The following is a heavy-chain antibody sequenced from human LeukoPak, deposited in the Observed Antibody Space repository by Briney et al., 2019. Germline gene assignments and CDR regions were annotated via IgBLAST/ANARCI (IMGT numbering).Heavy chain of an antibody. Sequence: GGSLRLSCAASGFTFSSYSMNWVRQAPGKGLEWATSISSSSNYIYYADSVKGRFTISRDNAKNSLYLQMNSLRAVDTDVYYCARIRQIRFGESDYWGQGTLVTVSS. V-gene: IGHV3-21*01. J-gene: IGHJ4*02. CDR1: GFTFSSYS. CDR3: ARIRQIRFGESDY. D-gene: IGHD3-10*01. CDR2: ISSSSNYI.